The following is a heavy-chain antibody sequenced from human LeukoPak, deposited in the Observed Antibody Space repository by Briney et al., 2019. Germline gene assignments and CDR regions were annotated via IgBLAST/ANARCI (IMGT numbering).Heavy chain of an antibody. D-gene: IGHD2-15*01. Sequence: GASVKVSCKASGYTFTGYYMHWVRQAPGQGLEWMGWINPNSGGTNYAQKFQGWVTMTRATSISTAYMELSRLRSDDTAVYYCARDPGYCSGGSCYSRHAFDIWGQGTMVTVSS. J-gene: IGHJ3*02. CDR1: GYTFTGYY. CDR3: ARDPGYCSGGSCYSRHAFDI. V-gene: IGHV1-2*04. CDR2: INPNSGGT.